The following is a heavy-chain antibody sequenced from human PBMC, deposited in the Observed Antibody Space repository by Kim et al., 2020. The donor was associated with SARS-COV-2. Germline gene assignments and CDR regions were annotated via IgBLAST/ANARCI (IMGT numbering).Heavy chain of an antibody. CDR1: GYSFTSYW. Sequence: GESLKISCKGSGYSFTSYWIGWVRQMPGKGLEWMGIIYPGDSDTRYSPSFQGQVTISADKSISTAYLQWSSLKASDTAMYYCARIRDHPEYSGYDGVYYGMDVWGQGTTVTVSS. CDR3: ARIRDHPEYSGYDGVYYGMDV. V-gene: IGHV5-51*01. J-gene: IGHJ6*02. CDR2: IYPGDSDT. D-gene: IGHD5-12*01.